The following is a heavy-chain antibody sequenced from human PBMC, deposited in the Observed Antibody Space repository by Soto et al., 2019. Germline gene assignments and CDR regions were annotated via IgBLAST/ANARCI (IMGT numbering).Heavy chain of an antibody. D-gene: IGHD3-22*01. CDR2: ISSSGSTI. V-gene: IGHV3-48*03. Sequence: GGSLRLSCAASGFTFSSYEMNWVRQAPGKGLEWVSYISSSGSTIYYADPVKGRFTISRDNAKNSLYLQMNSLRAEDTAVYYCARATVNYYDSSGYYPPPGYYGMDVWGQGTTVTVSS. J-gene: IGHJ6*02. CDR1: GFTFSSYE. CDR3: ARATVNYYDSSGYYPPPGYYGMDV.